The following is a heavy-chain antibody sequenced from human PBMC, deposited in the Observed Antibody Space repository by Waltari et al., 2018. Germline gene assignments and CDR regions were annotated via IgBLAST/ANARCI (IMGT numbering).Heavy chain of an antibody. CDR3: ARYTTSSGYSFDY. J-gene: IGHJ4*02. V-gene: IGHV4-59*01. D-gene: IGHD6-6*01. CDR2: IYDSGST. CDR1: GGSTTFYY. Sequence: QVQLQESGPGLVKPSETLSLTCTVSGGSTTFYYWSWIRQPPGKGLEWIGYIYDSGSTNYNPSLKSRVTISLDTSKNQFSLKLSSVTAADTAFYYCARYTTSSGYSFDYWGQGNLVTVSA.